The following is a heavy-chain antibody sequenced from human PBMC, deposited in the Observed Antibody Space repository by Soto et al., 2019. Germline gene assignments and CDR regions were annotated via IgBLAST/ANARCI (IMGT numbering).Heavy chain of an antibody. CDR1: GFTFSSYA. CDR3: ARDIVLMVYAIPSY. J-gene: IGHJ4*02. D-gene: IGHD2-8*01. Sequence: PGGSLRLSCAASGFTFSSYAMSWVRQAPGKGLEWVSAISGSGGSTYYADSVKGRFTISRDNSKNTLYLQMNSLRAEDTAVYYCARDIVLMVYAIPSYWGQGTLVTVSS. V-gene: IGHV3-23*01. CDR2: ISGSGGST.